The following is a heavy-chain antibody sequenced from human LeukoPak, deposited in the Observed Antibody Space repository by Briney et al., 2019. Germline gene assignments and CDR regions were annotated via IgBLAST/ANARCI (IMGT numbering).Heavy chain of an antibody. Sequence: GGSLRLSCAASGFAFNIYAMHWVRQAPGKGLEWVALISYDGSSKYYADSVKGRFTISRDNSNNTLYLQMRTLRAEDTAVYYCARMVTEHYGMDVWGQGTTVTVPS. V-gene: IGHV3-30*04. CDR1: GFAFNIYA. J-gene: IGHJ6*02. D-gene: IGHD2-21*02. CDR3: ARMVTEHYGMDV. CDR2: ISYDGSSK.